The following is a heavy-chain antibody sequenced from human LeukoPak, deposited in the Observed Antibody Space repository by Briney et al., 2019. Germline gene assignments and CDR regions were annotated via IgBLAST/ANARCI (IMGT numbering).Heavy chain of an antibody. Sequence: GGSLRLFCAVSGFTVSSNYMSWVRQAPGKGLEWVSVIYGGGSTYYADSVKGRFTISRDNSKNTLYLQMNSLRAEDTAVYYCARDRRGDSSGYLYYFDYWGQGTRVNVSS. CDR1: GFTVSSNY. V-gene: IGHV3-53*01. J-gene: IGHJ4*02. CDR3: ARDRRGDSSGYLYYFDY. CDR2: IYGGGST. D-gene: IGHD3-22*01.